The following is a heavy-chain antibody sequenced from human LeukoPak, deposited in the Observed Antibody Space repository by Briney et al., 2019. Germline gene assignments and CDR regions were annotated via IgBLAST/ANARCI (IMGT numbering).Heavy chain of an antibody. V-gene: IGHV4-61*02. Sequence: SQTLSLTCTVSGGSITFGSYYWTWIRQPAGKGLEWIGRIYTSGRTFYNPSLKSRVTISMDTSMNQFSLRLNSVAAADTAVYYCARARVIPASFDDWGQGALVTVSS. D-gene: IGHD3-16*02. CDR2: IYTSGRT. J-gene: IGHJ4*02. CDR3: ARARVIPASFDD. CDR1: GGSITFGSYY.